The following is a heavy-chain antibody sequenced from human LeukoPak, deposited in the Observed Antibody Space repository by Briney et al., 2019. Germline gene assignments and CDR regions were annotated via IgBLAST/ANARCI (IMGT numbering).Heavy chain of an antibody. Sequence: ASVKVSCKASGYTFTGYYMHWVRQAPGQGLEWMGWINPNSGGTNYAQKFQGRVTMTRDTSISTAYMELSRLRSDDTAVYYCARDGGGYDILTGYYQDYWGQGTLVTVSS. CDR3: ARDGGGYDILTGYYQDY. V-gene: IGHV1-2*02. J-gene: IGHJ4*02. CDR2: INPNSGGT. CDR1: GYTFTGYY. D-gene: IGHD3-9*01.